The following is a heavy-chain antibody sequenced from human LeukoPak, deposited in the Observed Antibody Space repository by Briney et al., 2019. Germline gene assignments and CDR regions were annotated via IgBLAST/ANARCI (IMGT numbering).Heavy chain of an antibody. CDR1: GGSISSYY. CDR3: ARGGGGRYPFDI. CDR2: IYYSGST. V-gene: IGHV4-59*01. D-gene: IGHD1-26*01. J-gene: IGHJ3*02. Sequence: ASETLSLTCTVSGGSISSYYWSWIRQPPGKGLEWIGYIYYSGSTNYNPSLKSRVTISVDTSKNQFSLKLSSVTAADTAVYYCARGGGGRYPFDIWGQGTMVTVSS.